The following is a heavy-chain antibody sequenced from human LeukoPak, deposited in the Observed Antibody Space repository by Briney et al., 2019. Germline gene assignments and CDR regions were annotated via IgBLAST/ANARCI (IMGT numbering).Heavy chain of an antibody. D-gene: IGHD5-18*01. Sequence: SETLSLTCTVSGGSISSYYWSWIRQPPGKGLEWIGYIYYSGSTNSNPSLKSRVTISVDTSKNQFSLKLSSVTAADTAVYYCARGGANLDSYGSEWGQGTLVTVSS. CDR3: ARGGANLDSYGSE. V-gene: IGHV4-59*01. CDR2: IYYSGST. CDR1: GGSISSYY. J-gene: IGHJ4*02.